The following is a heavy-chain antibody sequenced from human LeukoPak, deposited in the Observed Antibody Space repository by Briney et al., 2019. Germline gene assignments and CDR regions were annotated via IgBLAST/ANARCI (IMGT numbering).Heavy chain of an antibody. Sequence: SETLSLTCAVYGGSFSGYYWSWIRQPPGKGLEWIGEINHSGSTNYSPSLKSRVTLSVDTSKNQFSLRLSSVTAADTAGYYCARRTFGGVIAYWGQGTLVTVSS. J-gene: IGHJ4*02. V-gene: IGHV4-34*01. CDR1: GGSFSGYY. CDR3: ARRTFGGVIAY. D-gene: IGHD3-16*02. CDR2: INHSGST.